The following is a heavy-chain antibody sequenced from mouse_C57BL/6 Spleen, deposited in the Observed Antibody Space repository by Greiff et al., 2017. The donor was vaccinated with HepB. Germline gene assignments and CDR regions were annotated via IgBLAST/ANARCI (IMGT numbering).Heavy chain of an antibody. J-gene: IGHJ2*01. D-gene: IGHD2-3*01. CDR3: ARGDGYWFDY. CDR2: IDPSDSYT. V-gene: IGHV1-69*01. CDR1: GYTFTSYW. Sequence: QVQLQQPGAELVMPGASVKLSCKASGYTFTSYWMHWVKQRPGQGLEWIGEIDPSDSYTNYNQKFKGKSTLTVDKSSSTAYMQLSSLTSEDSAVYYCARGDGYWFDYWGQVTTLTVSS.